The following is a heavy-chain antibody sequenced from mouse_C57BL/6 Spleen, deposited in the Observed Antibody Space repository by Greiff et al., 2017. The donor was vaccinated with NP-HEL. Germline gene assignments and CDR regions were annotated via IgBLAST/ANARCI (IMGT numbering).Heavy chain of an antibody. D-gene: IGHD1-1*01. CDR3: ARESTVVPFAY. CDR1: GFTFSSYA. V-gene: IGHV5-4*01. J-gene: IGHJ3*01. Sequence: EVHLVESGGGLVKPGGSLKLSCAASGFTFSSYAMSWVRQTPEKRLEWVATISDGGSYTYYPDNVKGRFTISRDNAKNNLYLQMSHLKSEDTAMYYCARESTVVPFAYWGQGTLVTVSA. CDR2: ISDGGSYT.